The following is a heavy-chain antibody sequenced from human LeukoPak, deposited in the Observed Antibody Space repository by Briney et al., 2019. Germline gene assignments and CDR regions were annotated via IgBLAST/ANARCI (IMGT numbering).Heavy chain of an antibody. Sequence: PGGSLRLSCAASGFTLTTYAMHWVRQAPGKGLEWVAMFSYDGSIRYNADSVQGRFTISRDTSQNTLDLQMNSLRPDDTAVYYCGRGYRPYDDAFDIWGHGTLVTVSS. V-gene: IGHV3-30*01. CDR1: GFTLTTYA. J-gene: IGHJ3*02. CDR3: GRGYRPYDDAFDI. CDR2: FSYDGSIR. D-gene: IGHD3-16*02.